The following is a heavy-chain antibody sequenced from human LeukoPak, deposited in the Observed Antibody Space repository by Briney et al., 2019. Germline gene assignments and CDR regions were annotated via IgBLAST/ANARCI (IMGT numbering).Heavy chain of an antibody. V-gene: IGHV4-61*02. CDR3: ARGGELLNY. J-gene: IGHJ4*02. D-gene: IGHD1-7*01. CDR1: GGSISSSSYY. CDR2: IYTSGST. Sequence: SETLSLTCTVSGGSISSSSYYWTWIRQPAGKGLEWIGRIYTSGSTSYSPSLKSRVTISLDTSKNQFSLRLSSVTAADTAVYYCARGGELLNYLGQGTLVTVSS.